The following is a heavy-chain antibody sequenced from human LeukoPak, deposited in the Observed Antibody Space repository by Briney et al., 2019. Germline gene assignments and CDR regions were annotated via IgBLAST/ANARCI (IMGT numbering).Heavy chain of an antibody. D-gene: IGHD2-15*01. Sequence: SCKASGYTFTSYGISWVRQAPGKGLEWVANIKQDGSEKYYVDSVKGRFTISRDNAKNSLYLQMNSLRAEDTAVYYCARYCSGGSCFDRWGQGTLVTVSS. CDR3: ARYCSGGSCFDR. J-gene: IGHJ4*02. CDR1: GYTFTSYG. V-gene: IGHV3-7*01. CDR2: IKQDGSEK.